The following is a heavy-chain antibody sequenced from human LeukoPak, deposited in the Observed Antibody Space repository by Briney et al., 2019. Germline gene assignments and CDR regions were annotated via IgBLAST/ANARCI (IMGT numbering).Heavy chain of an antibody. CDR2: ISYDGSTQ. V-gene: IGHV3-30-3*01. J-gene: IGHJ5*02. D-gene: IGHD6-19*01. CDR1: GFTFSSYA. Sequence: GRSLRLSGTASGFTFSSYAMHWVRQAPVKGLEWVAVISYDGSTQFYADSVKGRFTISRDNSKNTLDLQMNSLRTDDTAVYFCARGDKAVAFDWFDPWGQGTLVSVSS. CDR3: ARGDKAVAFDWFDP.